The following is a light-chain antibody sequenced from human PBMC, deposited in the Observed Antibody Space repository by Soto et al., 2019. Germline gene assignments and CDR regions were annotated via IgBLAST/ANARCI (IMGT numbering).Light chain of an antibody. Sequence: IVLTQSPGTLSLSLGERATLSCRASQSISTNFLACYQHKPGQAPRLLFFGASRWAPGSPDRFSGSGSGTDFTLSISGLEPEDFAVYYCQQYSSSSYTFGQGTKLDI. V-gene: IGKV3-20*01. J-gene: IGKJ2*01. CDR2: GAS. CDR1: QSISTNF. CDR3: QQYSSSSYT.